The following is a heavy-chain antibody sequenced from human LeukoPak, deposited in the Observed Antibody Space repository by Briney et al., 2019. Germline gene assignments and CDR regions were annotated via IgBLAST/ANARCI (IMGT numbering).Heavy chain of an antibody. CDR2: IYSGGST. Sequence: GGSLRLSCAASGFTVSSNYMSWVRQAPGKGLEWVSVIYSGGSTYYADSVKGRFTISRDNSKNTLYLQMNSLRAEDTAVYYCAKESIAAAGTFLGYWGQGTLVTVSS. J-gene: IGHJ4*02. D-gene: IGHD6-13*01. CDR1: GFTVSSNY. V-gene: IGHV3-53*01. CDR3: AKESIAAAGTFLGY.